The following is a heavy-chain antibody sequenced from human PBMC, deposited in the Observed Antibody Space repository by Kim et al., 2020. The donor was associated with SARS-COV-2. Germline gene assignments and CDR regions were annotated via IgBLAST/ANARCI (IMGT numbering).Heavy chain of an antibody. V-gene: IGHV3-9*01. Sequence: AASLKGRFTISEDNVKNSLYLQMTSLRPEDTAVYYCAKDMEAGLYYFGMVVWGQGTTVTVSS. D-gene: IGHD6-19*01. J-gene: IGHJ6*02. CDR3: AKDMEAGLYYFGMVV.